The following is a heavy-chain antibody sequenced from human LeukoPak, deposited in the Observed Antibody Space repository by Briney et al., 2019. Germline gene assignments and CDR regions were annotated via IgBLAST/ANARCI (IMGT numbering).Heavy chain of an antibody. Sequence: SETLSLTCTVSGGSISSYYWSWIRQPPGKGLESIGYIYYSGSTNYNPSLKSRVTISVDTSKNQFSLKLSSVTAADTAVYYCARDTMVRGVMGYYYGMDVWGQGTTVTVSS. CDR2: IYYSGST. CDR3: ARDTMVRGVMGYYYGMDV. CDR1: GGSISSYY. J-gene: IGHJ6*02. D-gene: IGHD3-10*01. V-gene: IGHV4-59*01.